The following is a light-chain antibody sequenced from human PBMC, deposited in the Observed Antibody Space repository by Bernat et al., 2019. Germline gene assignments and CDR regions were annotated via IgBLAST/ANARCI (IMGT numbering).Light chain of an antibody. J-gene: IGLJ2*01. V-gene: IGLV1-44*01. Sequence: QSVLTQPPSASGTPGQRVIISCSGSRSNIGSNTVNWYQHLPGTAPKLLIYRTDQWPSGVPDRFSGSKSGTSAPLTISGLQSEDEADYYCAAWDDSLIGVVFGGGTKLTVL. CDR3: AAWDDSLIGVV. CDR1: RSNIGSNT. CDR2: RTD.